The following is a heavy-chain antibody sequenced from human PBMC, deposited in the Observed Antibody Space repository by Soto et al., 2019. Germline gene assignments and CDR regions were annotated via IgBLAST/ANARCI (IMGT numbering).Heavy chain of an antibody. J-gene: IGHJ4*02. CDR1: GSSITNSFY. V-gene: IGHV4-59*01. CDR3: ARYSSSSVFDY. CDR2: IYYSGSI. D-gene: IGHD6-6*01. Sequence: ASETLSLTCRVSGSSITNSFYWGWIRQPPGKGLEWIGYIYYSGSIDYNPSLKSRVTISADTSKTQFSLMMSSVTAADTAVYYCARYSSSSVFDYWGQGILVTVSS.